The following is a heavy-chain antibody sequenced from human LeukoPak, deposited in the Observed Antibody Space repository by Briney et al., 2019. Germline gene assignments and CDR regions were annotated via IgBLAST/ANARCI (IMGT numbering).Heavy chain of an antibody. CDR3: ARDLTLSGNSEWYFDL. Sequence: PSETLSLTCTVSGGSISSGGYYWSWIRQHPGKGLEWIGYIYYSGSTYYNPSLKSRVTISVDTSKNQFSLKLSSVTAADTAVYYCARDLTLSGNSEWYFDLWGRGTLVTVSS. J-gene: IGHJ2*01. CDR2: IYYSGST. D-gene: IGHD4-23*01. CDR1: GGSISSGGYY. V-gene: IGHV4-31*03.